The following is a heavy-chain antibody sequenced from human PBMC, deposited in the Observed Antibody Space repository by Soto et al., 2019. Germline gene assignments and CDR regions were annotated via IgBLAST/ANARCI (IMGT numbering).Heavy chain of an antibody. Sequence: QVQLVESGGGVVQPGRSLRLSCAASGFTFSSYGMHWVRQAPGKGLEWVAVISYDGSNKYYADSVKGRFTISRDNSKNTLYLQLNSLRAEDTAVYYCAKGTYSNYDYYMDVWGQGTTVTVSS. CDR2: ISYDGSNK. J-gene: IGHJ6*03. CDR1: GFTFSSYG. V-gene: IGHV3-30*18. CDR3: AKGTYSNYDYYMDV. D-gene: IGHD4-4*01.